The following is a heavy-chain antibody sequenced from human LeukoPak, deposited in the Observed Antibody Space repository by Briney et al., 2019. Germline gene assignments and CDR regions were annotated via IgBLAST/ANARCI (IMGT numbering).Heavy chain of an antibody. CDR2: MNPNSGNT. V-gene: IGHV1-18*01. D-gene: IGHD3-22*01. Sequence: GASVKVSCKASGGTFSSYAISWVRQAPGQGLEWMGWMNPNSGNTGYAQKLQGRVTMTTDTSTSTAYMELRSLRSDDTAVYYCARDQGPYYYDSSGSGFDPWGQGTLVTVSS. CDR3: ARDQGPYYYDSSGSGFDP. J-gene: IGHJ5*02. CDR1: GGTFSSYA.